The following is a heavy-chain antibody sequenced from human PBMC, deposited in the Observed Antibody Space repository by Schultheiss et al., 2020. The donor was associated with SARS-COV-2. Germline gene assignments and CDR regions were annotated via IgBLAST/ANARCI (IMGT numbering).Heavy chain of an antibody. CDR3: ARGRYYGSGSYIRGP. CDR2: IDHIGGT. J-gene: IGHJ5*02. D-gene: IGHD3-10*01. V-gene: IGHV4-34*01. Sequence: GSLRLSCAASGFTFSNAWMSWVRQAPGKGLEWVGEIDHIGGTDYNPSLKSRVSISIDTSKKQFSLRLTSVTAADSATYYCARGRYYGSGSYIRGPWGQGTQVTVSS. CDR1: GFTFSNAW.